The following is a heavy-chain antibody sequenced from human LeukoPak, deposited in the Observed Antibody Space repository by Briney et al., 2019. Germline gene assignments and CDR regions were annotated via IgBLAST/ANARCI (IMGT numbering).Heavy chain of an antibody. CDR1: GGSISGASIRGTTYY. CDR3: ARGTGEFDY. V-gene: IGHV4-4*07. CDR2: IYTSGST. J-gene: IGHJ4*02. D-gene: IGHD7-27*01. Sequence: PSETLSLTCTISGGSISGASIRGTTYYWSWIRQPAGKGLEWIGRIYTSGSTNHNPSLKSRVTMSVDTSKNQFSLKLSSVTAADTAVYYCARGTGEFDYWGQGTLVTVSS.